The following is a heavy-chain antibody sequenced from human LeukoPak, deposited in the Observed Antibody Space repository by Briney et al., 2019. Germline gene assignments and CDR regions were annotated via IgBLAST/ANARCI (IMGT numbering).Heavy chain of an antibody. CDR1: GFTFSSYA. CDR2: ISYDGSNK. J-gene: IGHJ4*02. V-gene: IGHV3-30*04. CDR3: ASGYSGYSYGDY. D-gene: IGHD5-12*01. Sequence: PGGSLRLSCAASGFTFSSYAMHWVRQAPGKGLGWVAVISYDGSNKFYADSVKGRFTISRDYSKNTLYLQMNGLRAEDTAVYYCASGYSGYSYGDYWGQGTLVTVSP.